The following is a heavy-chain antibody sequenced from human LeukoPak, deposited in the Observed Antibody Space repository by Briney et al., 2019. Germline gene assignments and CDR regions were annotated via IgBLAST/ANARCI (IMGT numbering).Heavy chain of an antibody. V-gene: IGHV3-23*01. CDR2: ISGSGGST. Sequence: GGSLRLSCAASGFTFSSYAMSWVRQAPGKGLEWVSAISGSGGSTYYADSMKGRFTISRDNSKNTLYLQMNSLRAEDTAVYYCAKDSDGDYGFFKDYWGQGTLVTVSS. D-gene: IGHD4/OR15-4a*01. J-gene: IGHJ4*02. CDR3: AKDSDGDYGFFKDY. CDR1: GFTFSSYA.